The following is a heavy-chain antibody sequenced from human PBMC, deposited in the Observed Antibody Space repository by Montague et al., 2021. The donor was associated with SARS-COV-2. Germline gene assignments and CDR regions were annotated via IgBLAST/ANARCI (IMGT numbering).Heavy chain of an antibody. Sequence: SETLSLTCTVSGGSISTHPSPWTRHPPATGPEWAGHPYNTGSPTSHPSPTRRVTISVDTSKTQFSPELGAVAAADTAVYYCARVGRGSSWYEVAFDIWGQGTMVTVSS. CDR1: GGSISTHP. CDR3: ARVGRGSSWYEVAFDI. D-gene: IGHD6-13*01. V-gene: IGHV4-59*11. J-gene: IGHJ3*02. CDR2: PYNTGSP.